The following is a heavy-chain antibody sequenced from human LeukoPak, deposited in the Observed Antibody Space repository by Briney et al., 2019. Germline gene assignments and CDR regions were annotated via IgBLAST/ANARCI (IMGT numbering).Heavy chain of an antibody. CDR2: ISSSGSTI. J-gene: IGHJ4*02. D-gene: IGHD3-22*01. CDR3: ARYYYDSSGYYPHFDY. Sequence: GGSLRLSCAASGFTFSSYEMNWVRQAPGKELEWVSYISSSGSTIYYADSVKGRFTISRDNAKNSLYLQMNSLRAEDTAVYYCARYYYDSSGYYPHFDYWGQGTLVTVSS. CDR1: GFTFSSYE. V-gene: IGHV3-48*03.